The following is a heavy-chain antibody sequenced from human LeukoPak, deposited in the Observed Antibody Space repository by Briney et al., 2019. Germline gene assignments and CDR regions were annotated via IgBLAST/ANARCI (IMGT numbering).Heavy chain of an antibody. CDR1: GFTFSSHG. V-gene: IGHV3-23*01. CDR3: ARRDIVVVPAAIFGAFDI. Sequence: GGSLRLSCAASGFTFSSHGMSWVRQAPGKGLEWVSTISGSGDYTYYADSVKGRFTISRDNSKNTLYLQMNSLRAEDTAIYYCARRDIVVVPAAIFGAFDIWGQGTMVTVSS. D-gene: IGHD2-2*02. J-gene: IGHJ3*02. CDR2: ISGSGDYT.